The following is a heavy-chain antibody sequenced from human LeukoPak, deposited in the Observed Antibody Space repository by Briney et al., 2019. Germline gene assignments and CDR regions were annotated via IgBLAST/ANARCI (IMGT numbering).Heavy chain of an antibody. Sequence: GGSLRLSCAASGFTFSSYSMNWVRQAPGKGLEWVSSISSSSSYIYYADSVKGRFTISRDNVKNSLYLQMNSLRAEDTAVYYCARLNYDFWSGYYTWGQGTLVTVSS. J-gene: IGHJ5*02. D-gene: IGHD3-3*01. CDR3: ARLNYDFWSGYYT. V-gene: IGHV3-21*01. CDR2: ISSSSSYI. CDR1: GFTFSSYS.